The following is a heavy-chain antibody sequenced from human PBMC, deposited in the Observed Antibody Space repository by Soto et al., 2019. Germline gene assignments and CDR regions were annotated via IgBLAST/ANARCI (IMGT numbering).Heavy chain of an antibody. CDR3: AHRRPXXXXXXGWFDP. Sequence: QITLKESGPTLVKPTQTLTLTCTFSGFSLSTSGVGVGWIRQPPGKALEWLALIYWDDDKRYSPSLKSRLTITKDTSKNQVVLTMTXMDPVXTATXXCAHRRPXXXXXXGWFDPWGQGTLVTVSS. CDR1: GFSLSTSGVG. CDR2: IYWDDDK. V-gene: IGHV2-5*02. J-gene: IGHJ5*02. D-gene: IGHD2-2*01.